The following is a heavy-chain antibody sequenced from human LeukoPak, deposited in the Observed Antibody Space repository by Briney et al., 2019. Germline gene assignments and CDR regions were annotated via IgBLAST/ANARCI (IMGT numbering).Heavy chain of an antibody. D-gene: IGHD6-6*01. CDR3: ARGYSSSSVDAFDI. Sequence: SETLSLTCTVSSGSIRSYYWSWIRQPPGKGLEWIGYVYYSGSTDYNPSLKSRVTISVDTSKNQFSLNLTSVTAADTAVYYCARGYSSSSVDAFDIWGQGTMVTVSS. CDR1: SGSIRSYY. J-gene: IGHJ3*02. CDR2: VYYSGST. V-gene: IGHV4-59*08.